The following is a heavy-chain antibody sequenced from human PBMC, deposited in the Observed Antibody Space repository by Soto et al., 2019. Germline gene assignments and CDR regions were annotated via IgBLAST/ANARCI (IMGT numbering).Heavy chain of an antibody. J-gene: IGHJ4*02. V-gene: IGHV1-8*01. CDR2: MNPNSGNT. CDR3: ARSVSSSWRYFDY. D-gene: IGHD6-13*01. Sequence: GASVKVSCKASGYTFTSYDINWVRQATGQGLEWMGWMNPNSGNTGYAQKFQGRVTMTRNTSRSTAYMELSSLRSEDTAVYYCARSVSSSWRYFDYWGQVTLVTVSS. CDR1: GYTFTSYD.